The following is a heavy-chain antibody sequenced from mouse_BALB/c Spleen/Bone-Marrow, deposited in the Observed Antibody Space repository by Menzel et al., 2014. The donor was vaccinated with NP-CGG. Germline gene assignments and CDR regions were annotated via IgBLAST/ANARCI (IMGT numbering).Heavy chain of an antibody. CDR2: ISPSTGYT. J-gene: IGHJ2*01. Sequence: QVQLKESGTELAKPGASVKMSCKASGYTFTTHWMHWVKQRPGQGLEWIGYISPSTGYTDYNQKFKDKATLTADKSSSTAYMQLISLTSEDSAVYYCVRSDYWGQGTTLTVSS. V-gene: IGHV1-7*01. CDR3: VRSDY. CDR1: GYTFTTHW.